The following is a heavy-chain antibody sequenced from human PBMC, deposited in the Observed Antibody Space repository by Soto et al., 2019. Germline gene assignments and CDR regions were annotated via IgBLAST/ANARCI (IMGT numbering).Heavy chain of an antibody. J-gene: IGHJ2*01. V-gene: IGHV4-34*01. CDR1: GGSFSGYY. CDR2: INHSGST. D-gene: IGHD6-19*01. Sequence: QVQLQQWGAGLLKPSETLSLTCAVYGGSFSGYYWSWIRQPPGKGLEWIGEINHSGSTNYNPSLKSLVTISVDTSKNQFSLKLSSVTAADTAVYYCARGPGYSSGWYEGNWYFDLWGRGTLVTVSS. CDR3: ARGPGYSSGWYEGNWYFDL.